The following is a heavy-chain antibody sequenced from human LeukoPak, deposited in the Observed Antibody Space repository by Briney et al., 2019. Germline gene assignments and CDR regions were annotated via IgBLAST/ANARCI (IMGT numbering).Heavy chain of an antibody. CDR1: GFTFSSYG. CDR3: ARELSPVVKYYFEY. V-gene: IGHV3-33*01. Sequence: GGSLRLSCAASGFTFSSYGIHWVRQAPGKGLEWVAVIWYYGSNKYYADSVKGRFTISRDNSKNTLYLQMNSLRAEDTALYYCARELSPVVKYYFEYWGQGTLVTVSP. J-gene: IGHJ4*02. CDR2: IWYYGSNK. D-gene: IGHD3-22*01.